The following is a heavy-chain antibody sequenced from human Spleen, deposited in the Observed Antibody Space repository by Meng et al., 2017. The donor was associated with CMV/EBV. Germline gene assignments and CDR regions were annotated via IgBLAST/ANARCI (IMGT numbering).Heavy chain of an antibody. CDR2: IIPIFGTA. V-gene: IGHV1-69*05. J-gene: IGHJ4*02. D-gene: IGHD2-2*02. Sequence: SVSSYAINWVRQAPGQGLEWMGGIIPIFGTANYAQKFQGRVTLTTDESTSTVFMELSSLRFEDTAVYYCARGRGRYCSSTSCYTFDDWGQGTLVTVSS. CDR1: SVSSYA. CDR3: ARGRGRYCSSTSCYTFDD.